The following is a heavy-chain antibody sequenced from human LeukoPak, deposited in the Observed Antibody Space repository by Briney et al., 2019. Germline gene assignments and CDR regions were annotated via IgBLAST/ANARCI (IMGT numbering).Heavy chain of an antibody. CDR1: GYTFTGYY. CDR3: ARDPYYYDSTGY. V-gene: IGHV1-2*02. CDR2: INPNSGGT. Sequence: AASVKVSCKASGYTFTGYYIHWVRPAPGQGLEWMGWINPNSGGTQYAQQFQGRVTLTRDTSISTAYMEVNRLRYDDTAVYYCARDPYYYDSTGYWGQGTLVTVSS. D-gene: IGHD3-22*01. J-gene: IGHJ4*02.